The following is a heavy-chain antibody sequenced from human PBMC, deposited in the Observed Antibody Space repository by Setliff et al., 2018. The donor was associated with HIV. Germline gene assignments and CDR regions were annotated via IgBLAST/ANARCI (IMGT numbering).Heavy chain of an antibody. CDR2: ISAYDGNT. J-gene: IGHJ3*02. V-gene: IGHV1-18*01. D-gene: IGHD3-22*01. CDR1: GYTSPSYG. Sequence: ASVKVSCKASGYTSPSYGISWVRQAPGQGLEWMGWISAYDGNTNYAQKFQGRVTMTTDTSTSTAYMELRSLRSDDTAVYYCARENTYDSSGWGAFDIWGPGTMVTVSS. CDR3: ARENTYDSSGWGAFDI.